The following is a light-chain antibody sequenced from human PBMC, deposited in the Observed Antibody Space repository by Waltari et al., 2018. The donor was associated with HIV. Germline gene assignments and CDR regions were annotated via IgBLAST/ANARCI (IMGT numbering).Light chain of an antibody. CDR3: VTDHGSGSNCVYR. J-gene: IGLJ2*01. CDR2: VGTGGIWE. CDR1: SGYSNNK. Sequence: QPVLTQPPSASASLGASVTLTCTLSSGYSNNKVDWYQERPGKGPRFVMRVGTGGIWETKGDDSADRFSVVGSGLNPSLIIKNSQEEDESDYHCVTDHGSGSNCVYRFGGGTKLTVL. V-gene: IGLV9-49*01.